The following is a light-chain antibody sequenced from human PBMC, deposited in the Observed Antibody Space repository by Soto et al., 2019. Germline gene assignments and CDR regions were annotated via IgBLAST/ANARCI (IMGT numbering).Light chain of an antibody. Sequence: DVQMTQSPSAMSASVGDRVTITCRASQDISRFVAWFQHKPGSAPERLIYETSNLQPGVPSRFSGSGSGTEFTLAISGLQPEDFATYYCLQHNTYPYTFGQGTKLEIK. V-gene: IGKV1-17*03. CDR3: LQHNTYPYT. CDR1: QDISRF. J-gene: IGKJ2*01. CDR2: ETS.